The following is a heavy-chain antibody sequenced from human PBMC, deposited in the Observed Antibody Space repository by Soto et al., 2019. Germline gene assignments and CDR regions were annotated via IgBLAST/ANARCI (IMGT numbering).Heavy chain of an antibody. V-gene: IGHV3-30*18. J-gene: IGHJ3*02. CDR3: VKLRSSSWTQYAFDI. CDR1: GFTFSSYG. Sequence: QVQLVESGGGVVQPGRSLTLSCAASGFTFSSYGMHWVRQAPGKGLEWVAVISYDGSNKYHVDSVKGRFTISRDNSQNTLFLQMYSLRAEDTAVYYCVKLRSSSWTQYAFDIWGHGTMVTVS. D-gene: IGHD6-13*01. CDR2: ISYDGSNK.